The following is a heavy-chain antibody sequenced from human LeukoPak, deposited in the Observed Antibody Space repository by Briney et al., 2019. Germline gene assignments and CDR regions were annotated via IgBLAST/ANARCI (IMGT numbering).Heavy chain of an antibody. D-gene: IGHD3-22*01. J-gene: IGHJ4*02. Sequence: GASVEVSCKVSGYTLTELSMHWVRQAPGKGLEWMGGFDPEDGETIYAQKFQGRVTMTEDTSTDTAYMELSSLRSEDTAVYYCASLTYYYDSSGYYRYWGQGTLVTVSS. CDR2: FDPEDGET. CDR3: ASLTYYYDSSGYYRY. V-gene: IGHV1-24*01. CDR1: GYTLTELS.